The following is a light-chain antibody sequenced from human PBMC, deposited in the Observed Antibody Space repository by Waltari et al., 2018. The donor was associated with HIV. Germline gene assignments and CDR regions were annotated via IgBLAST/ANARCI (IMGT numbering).Light chain of an antibody. CDR3: ATWDDSLNGQVV. CDR1: GSNIGTNT. J-gene: IGLJ2*01. Sequence: VLTQPAPVSAPPGQRVTISCSGSGSNIGTNTVSWYQIFPGTAPKLFIFGDDQRPSGVPDRFSGSKSGTSASLTISGLQSEDEATYFCATWDDSLNGQVVFGGGTLLTVL. V-gene: IGLV1-44*01. CDR2: GDD.